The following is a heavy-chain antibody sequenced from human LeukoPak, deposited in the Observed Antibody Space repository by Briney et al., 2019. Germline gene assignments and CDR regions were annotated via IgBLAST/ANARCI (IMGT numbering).Heavy chain of an antibody. CDR2: IRSKANSYAT. CDR1: GFTFSGSA. J-gene: IGHJ6*02. CDR3: TRLNSDWYVRYYGMDV. D-gene: IGHD6-19*01. V-gene: IGHV3-73*01. Sequence: PGGSLRLSCAASGFTFSGSAMHWVRQASGKGLEWVGRIRSKANSYATAYAASVKGRFTISRDDSKNTAYLQMNSLKTEDTAVYYCTRLNSDWYVRYYGMDVWGQGTTVTVSS.